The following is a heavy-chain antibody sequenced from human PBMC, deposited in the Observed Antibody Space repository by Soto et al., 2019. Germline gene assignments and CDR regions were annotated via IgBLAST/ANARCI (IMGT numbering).Heavy chain of an antibody. CDR2: ISSSSSYI. J-gene: IGHJ5*02. CDR1: GFTFSSYS. Sequence: GGSLRLSCAASGFTFSSYSMNWVHQAPGKGLEWVSSISSSSSYIYYADSVKGRFTISRDNAKNSLYLQMNSLRAEDTAVYYCARDSNFWSGYYWFDPWGQGTLVTVSS. V-gene: IGHV3-21*01. D-gene: IGHD3-3*01. CDR3: ARDSNFWSGYYWFDP.